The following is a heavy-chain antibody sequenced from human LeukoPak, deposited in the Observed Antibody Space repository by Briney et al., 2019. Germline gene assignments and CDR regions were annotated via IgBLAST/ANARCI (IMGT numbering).Heavy chain of an antibody. J-gene: IGHJ4*02. D-gene: IGHD2-15*01. V-gene: IGHV3-11*01. CDR1: GFTFGDYF. Sequence: GGSLRLSCAASGFTFGDYFMSWIRQAPGKGLEWVSYISSSGSDIYYADSVKGRFTISRDNAKNSLYLQMNSLRAEDTAVYYCASPCSGGTCLDYWGQGTLVTVSS. CDR2: ISSSGSDI. CDR3: ASPCSGGTCLDY.